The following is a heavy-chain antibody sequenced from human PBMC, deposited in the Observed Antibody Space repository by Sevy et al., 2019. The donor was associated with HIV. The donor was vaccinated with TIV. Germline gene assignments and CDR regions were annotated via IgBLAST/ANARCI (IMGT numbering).Heavy chain of an antibody. V-gene: IGHV3-7*01. CDR3: ARDSGYSINWYPGY. CDR1: GFTFSSYW. CDR2: INENGSQK. Sequence: GGSLRLSCEISGFTFSSYWMSWLRQAPGKGLEWVAIINENGSQKYHVDPVKGRFSISRDNAKKSVYLQMSSLRAEDTAVYYCARDSGYSINWYPGYWGQGTLVTVSS. J-gene: IGHJ4*02. D-gene: IGHD6-13*01.